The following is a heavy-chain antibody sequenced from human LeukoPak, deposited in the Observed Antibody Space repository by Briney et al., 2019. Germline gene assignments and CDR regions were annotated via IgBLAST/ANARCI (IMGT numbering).Heavy chain of an antibody. Sequence: PGGSLRLSCAASGFTFSSYAMSWVRQAPGKGLEWVSAISGSGGSTYYADSVKGRFTISRDNSKNTLYLQMNSLRAEDTAVYYCARTMVQGVIITSYFDYWGQGTLVTVSS. D-gene: IGHD3-10*01. CDR2: ISGSGGST. CDR3: ARTMVQGVIITSYFDY. J-gene: IGHJ4*02. V-gene: IGHV3-23*01. CDR1: GFTFSSYA.